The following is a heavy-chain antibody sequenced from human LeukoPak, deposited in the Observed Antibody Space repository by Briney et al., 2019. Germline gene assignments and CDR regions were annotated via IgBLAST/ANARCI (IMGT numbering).Heavy chain of an antibody. J-gene: IGHJ5*02. CDR1: GYTFTSYY. V-gene: IGHV1-8*02. CDR2: MNPNSGDT. CDR3: ARDATFCGGDCYST. D-gene: IGHD2-21*01. Sequence: ASVKVSCKASGYTFTSYYMHWVRQATGQGLEWMGWMNPNSGDTGYAQKFQGRVTMTRNTSISTAYMELSSLRSEDTAVYYCARDATFCGGDCYSTWGQGTLVTVSS.